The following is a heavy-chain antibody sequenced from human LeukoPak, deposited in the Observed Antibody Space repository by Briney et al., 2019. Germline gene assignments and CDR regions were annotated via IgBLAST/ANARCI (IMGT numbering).Heavy chain of an antibody. D-gene: IGHD2-2*01. CDR2: IYSGGST. J-gene: IGHJ4*02. V-gene: IGHV3-53*01. CDR3: ARGKYQLLPSPFDY. CDR1: GFTFSDFW. Sequence: PGGSLRLSCVASGFTFSDFWMTWVRQAPGKGLEWVSVIYSGGSTYYADSAKGRFTISRDNSKNTLYLQMNSLRAEDTAVYYCARGKYQLLPSPFDYWGQGTLVTVSS.